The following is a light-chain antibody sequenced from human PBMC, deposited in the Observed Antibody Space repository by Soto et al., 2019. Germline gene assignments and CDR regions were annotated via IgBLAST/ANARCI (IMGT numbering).Light chain of an antibody. J-gene: IGKJ4*01. CDR2: GAS. CDR1: EAINRY. V-gene: IGKV1-27*01. CDR3: QKFTSAPFT. Sequence: DIQMTQSPSSLSASIGDRVTITCLASEAINRYLTWYQQKPGKAPKVLIFGASTLQSGVPSRFSGSGSGTDFTLTISSLQPEDVGIYYCQKFTSAPFTFGGGTKVDIK.